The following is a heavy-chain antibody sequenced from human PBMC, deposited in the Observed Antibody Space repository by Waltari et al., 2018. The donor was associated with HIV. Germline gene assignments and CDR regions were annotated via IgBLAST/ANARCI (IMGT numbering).Heavy chain of an antibody. CDR1: GFPLSNDRMG. CDR3: ARIRDGIRVYGSGYYFDY. D-gene: IGHD3-10*01. V-gene: IGHV2-26*01. Sequence: QVPLKESGPVLVKPTETLTLTCTVSGFPLSNDRMGVSWVRQPPGKALEWLAHIFSSDEKSYSTSLKSRLTISKDTSKSQVVLTMTNMDRVDTATYYCARIRDGIRVYGSGYYFDYWGQGTLVTVSS. CDR2: IFSSDEK. J-gene: IGHJ4*02.